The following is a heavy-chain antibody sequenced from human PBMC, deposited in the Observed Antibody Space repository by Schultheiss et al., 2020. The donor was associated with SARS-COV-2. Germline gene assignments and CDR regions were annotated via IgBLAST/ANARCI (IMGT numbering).Heavy chain of an antibody. CDR3: AREQRWSGYYTGENWFDP. D-gene: IGHD3-3*01. Sequence: GGSLRLSCAASGFTFSSYAMHWVRQAPGKGLEWVAVISYDGSNKYYADSVKGRFTISRDNSKNTLYLQMNSLRAEDTAVYYCAREQRWSGYYTGENWFDPWGQGTLVTVSS. J-gene: IGHJ5*02. CDR1: GFTFSSYA. V-gene: IGHV3-30-3*01. CDR2: ISYDGSNK.